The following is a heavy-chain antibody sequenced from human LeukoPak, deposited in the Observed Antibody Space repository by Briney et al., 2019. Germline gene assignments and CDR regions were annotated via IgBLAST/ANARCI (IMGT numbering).Heavy chain of an antibody. D-gene: IGHD1-26*01. J-gene: IGHJ5*02. CDR1: GFTFSGSA. Sequence: PGGSLRLSCAASGFTFSGSAIHWVRQSSGKGLEWVGQIDKKGKAYETATAYSASVKGRFTISRDDSINMAYLQMKSLKTEDTALYYCTRDSGTYSWFDPWGQGTLVTVSS. V-gene: IGHV3-73*01. CDR2: IDKKGKAYETAT. CDR3: TRDSGTYSWFDP.